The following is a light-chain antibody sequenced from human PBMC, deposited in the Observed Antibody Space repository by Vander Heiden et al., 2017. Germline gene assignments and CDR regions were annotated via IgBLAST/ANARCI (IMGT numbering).Light chain of an antibody. CDR3: SSYTSSSPYV. J-gene: IGLJ1*01. CDR2: EVR. Sequence: QSALTQPASVSGSPGQSITISCTGTSSDVGGYNYVSWDQQHPGKAPKLMIYEVRNRPSGVSNRFSGSKSGNTAALTISGRQAEDEADYYCSSYTSSSPYVFGTGTKVTVL. CDR1: SSDVGGYNY. V-gene: IGLV2-14*01.